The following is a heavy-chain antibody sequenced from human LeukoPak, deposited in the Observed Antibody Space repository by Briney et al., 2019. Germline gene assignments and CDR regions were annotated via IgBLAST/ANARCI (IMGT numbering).Heavy chain of an antibody. Sequence: PSETLSLTCTVSGSITSYYWTWIRRPPGQGQEWIGYVYHSGDTNYNPSLKGRVTMFVDTSRNQFSLKLTSVTAADTAVYYCARALSNWFDPWGQGTLVTVSS. V-gene: IGHV4-59*01. J-gene: IGHJ5*02. D-gene: IGHD2/OR15-2a*01. CDR3: ARALSNWFDP. CDR2: VYHSGDT. CDR1: GSITSYY.